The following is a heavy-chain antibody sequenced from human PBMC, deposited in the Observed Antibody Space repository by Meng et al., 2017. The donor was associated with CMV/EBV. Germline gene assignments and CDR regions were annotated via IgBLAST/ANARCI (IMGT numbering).Heavy chain of an antibody. CDR3: TRGANWGSPFDH. CDR2: IIPFFHTT. Sequence: CQASGDTSRTYALSWGRQAPGQGLEWMGGIIPFFHTTYYAQKFQDRVIFTSDEDTKTVYMELRSLRSEDTAVYFCTRGANWGSPFDHWGQGALVTVSS. V-gene: IGHV1-69*01. J-gene: IGHJ4*02. D-gene: IGHD7-27*01. CDR1: GDTSRTYA.